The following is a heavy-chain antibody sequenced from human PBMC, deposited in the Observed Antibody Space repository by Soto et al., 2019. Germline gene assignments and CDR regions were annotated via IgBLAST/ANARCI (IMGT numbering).Heavy chain of an antibody. J-gene: IGHJ5*02. CDR1: GGSISSISYY. CDR3: ARLFRSSWYVVEDWFDP. D-gene: IGHD6-13*01. V-gene: IGHV4-39*01. Sequence: QLQLQESGPGLVKPSETLSLTCTVSGGSISSISYYWGWIRQPPGKGLGWIGGINYSGSTYYNPSLKSRVTISVDTSKNQFSLKLSSVTAADTAVYYCARLFRSSWYVVEDWFDPWGQGTLVTVSS. CDR2: INYSGST.